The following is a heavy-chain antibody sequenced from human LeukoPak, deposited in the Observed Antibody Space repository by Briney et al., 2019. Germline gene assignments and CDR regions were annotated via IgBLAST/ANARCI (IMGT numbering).Heavy chain of an antibody. J-gene: IGHJ4*02. CDR1: GYTFTSYY. CDR3: ARDSEGPQTYYYDSSGYYPPGY. V-gene: IGHV1-46*01. D-gene: IGHD3-22*01. CDR2: INPSGGST. Sequence: ASVKVSCKASGYTFTSYYMHWVRQAPGQGLEWMGIINPSGGSTSYAQKFQGRVTMTRDTSTSTVYMELSSLRSEDTAVYYCARDSEGPQTYYYDSSGYYPPGYWGQGTLVTVSS.